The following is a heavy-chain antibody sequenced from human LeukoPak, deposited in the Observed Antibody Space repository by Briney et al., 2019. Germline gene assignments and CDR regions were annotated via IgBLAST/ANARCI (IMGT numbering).Heavy chain of an antibody. V-gene: IGHV1-8*01. CDR2: MNPNSGNT. Sequence: ASVKVSCKASGYTFTSYDINWVRQATGQGLEWMGWMNPNSGNTGYAQKFQGRVTMTRNTSISTAYMELRSLRSDDTAVYYCARDRYCSSTSCYGPDYGMDVWGQGTTVTVSS. CDR1: GYTFTSYD. CDR3: ARDRYCSSTSCYGPDYGMDV. J-gene: IGHJ6*02. D-gene: IGHD2-2*01.